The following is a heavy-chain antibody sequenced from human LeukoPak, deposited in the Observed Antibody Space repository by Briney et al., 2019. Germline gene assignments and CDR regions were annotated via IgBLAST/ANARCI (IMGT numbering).Heavy chain of an antibody. CDR2: IYHSGST. V-gene: IGHV4-30-2*01. D-gene: IGHD6-6*01. CDR3: VRGTSSLAWIDP. J-gene: IGHJ5*02. Sequence: SQTLSLTCTVSGGSISSGGYYWSWIRQPPGKGLEWIGYIYHSGSTYYNPSLKSRVTISVDRSKNQFSLKLSSVTAADTAVYYCVRGTSSLAWIDPWGQGTLVTVSS. CDR1: GGSISSGGYY.